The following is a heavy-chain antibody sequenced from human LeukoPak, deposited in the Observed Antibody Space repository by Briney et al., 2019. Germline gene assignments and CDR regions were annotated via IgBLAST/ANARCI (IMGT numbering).Heavy chain of an antibody. Sequence: PSETLSLTCTVSGGSISSYYWSWIRQPPGKGLEWIGYIYYSGSTNYNPSLKSRVTISVDTSKNQFSLKLSSVTAADTAVYYCASSKGTSYYYDSSGYYAPSSFDYWGQGTLVTVSS. J-gene: IGHJ4*02. D-gene: IGHD3-22*01. CDR3: ASSKGTSYYYDSSGYYAPSSFDY. V-gene: IGHV4-59*01. CDR2: IYYSGST. CDR1: GGSISSYY.